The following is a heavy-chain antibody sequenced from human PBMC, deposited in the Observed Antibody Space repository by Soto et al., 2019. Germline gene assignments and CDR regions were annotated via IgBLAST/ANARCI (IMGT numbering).Heavy chain of an antibody. J-gene: IGHJ4*02. Sequence: QVQLLQSGAEVKKPGSSVKVSCQASGGTLSKYTFTWVRQAPGQGLECMGEIIPIFGPASYAQRFQGRLSITADESTTTAYMELTSLRSDDTAVYFCARDEGDGYHRSDSWGQGTLVTVSS. CDR1: GGTLSKYT. CDR3: ARDEGDGYHRSDS. CDR2: IIPIFGPA. D-gene: IGHD5-12*01. V-gene: IGHV1-69*01.